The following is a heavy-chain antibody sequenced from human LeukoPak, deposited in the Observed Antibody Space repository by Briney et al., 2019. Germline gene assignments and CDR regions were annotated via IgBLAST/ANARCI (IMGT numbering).Heavy chain of an antibody. V-gene: IGHV3-9*01. D-gene: IGHD3-9*01. J-gene: IGHJ4*02. CDR3: AKGSYDILTGDTDY. CDR2: ISWNSGSI. CDR1: GFTFSSYS. Sequence: PGGSLRLSCAASGFTFSSYSMNWVRQAPGKGLEWVSGISWNSGSIGYADSVKGRFTISRDNAKNSLYLQMNSLRAEDTALYYCAKGSYDILTGDTDYWGQGTLVTVSS.